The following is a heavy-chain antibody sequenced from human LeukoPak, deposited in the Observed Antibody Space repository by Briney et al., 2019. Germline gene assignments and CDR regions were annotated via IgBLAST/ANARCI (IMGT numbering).Heavy chain of an antibody. V-gene: IGHV4-39*07. CDR3: ARAEGWAAAEAFDI. CDR1: GGSISRSSYY. CDR2: VSYSGNT. D-gene: IGHD6-13*01. Sequence: SETLSLTCTVSGGSISRSSYYWGWIRQTPGMGLEWIGSVSYSGNTDYNPSLKSRVTISVDTSKNQFSLKLSSVTAADTAVYYCARAEGWAAAEAFDIWGQGTMVTVSS. J-gene: IGHJ3*02.